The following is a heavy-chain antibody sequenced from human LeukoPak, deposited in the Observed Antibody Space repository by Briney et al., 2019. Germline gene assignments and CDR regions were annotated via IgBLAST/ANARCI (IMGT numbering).Heavy chain of an antibody. CDR2: INPNSGAT. Sequence: ASVKVSCKASGYTFTGYYVHWVRQAPGQGLEWMGWINPNSGATNYAQKFQGRVTMTRDTSISTAYMDLSRLISDDTAVYHCARVAQYTVTEHLFDPWGQGTLVTVSS. D-gene: IGHD4-17*01. CDR1: GYTFTGYY. V-gene: IGHV1-2*02. J-gene: IGHJ5*01. CDR3: ARVAQYTVTEHLFDP.